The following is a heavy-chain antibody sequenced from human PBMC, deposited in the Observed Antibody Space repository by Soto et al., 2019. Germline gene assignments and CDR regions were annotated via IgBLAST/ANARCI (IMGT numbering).Heavy chain of an antibody. CDR2: IIPILGIA. CDR3: AYYYDSSGYYLNY. CDR1: GGTFSSYT. V-gene: IGHV1-69*02. J-gene: IGHJ4*02. D-gene: IGHD3-22*01. Sequence: QVQLVQSGAEVKKPGSSVKVSCKASGGTFSSYTISWVRQAPGQGLEWMGRIIPILGIANYAQKFKGRVTITADKSTSTAYMELSSLRSEDTAVYYCAYYYDSSGYYLNYWGQGTLVTVSS.